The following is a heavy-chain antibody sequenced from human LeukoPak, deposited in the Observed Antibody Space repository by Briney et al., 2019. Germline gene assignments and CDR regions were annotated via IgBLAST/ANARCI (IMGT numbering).Heavy chain of an antibody. D-gene: IGHD3-9*01. V-gene: IGHV3-48*02. Sequence: GGSLRLSCAASGFTFSTYSMNWVRQSPGKGLEWVSYIRSSSSIIHYADAVKGRFTISRDNAKSSLYLQMNSLRDEDTAVYYCARNLYDFLTGFDSWGQGTLVTVSS. CDR1: GFTFSTYS. CDR2: IRSSSSII. J-gene: IGHJ4*02. CDR3: ARNLYDFLTGFDS.